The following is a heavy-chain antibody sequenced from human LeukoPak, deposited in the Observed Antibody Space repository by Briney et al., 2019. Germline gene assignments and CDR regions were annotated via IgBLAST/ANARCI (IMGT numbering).Heavy chain of an antibody. J-gene: IGHJ4*02. Sequence: GGSLRLSCAASGFTFSSYAMSWVRQAPGKGLEWVSSISGNGLSTYYADSVKGRFTISRDNAKNTLSLRMNSLRADDTAVYYCAKDVEMATTPRLFDYWDQGTLVTVSS. CDR1: GFTFSSYA. CDR3: AKDVEMATTPRLFDY. CDR2: ISGNGLST. V-gene: IGHV3-23*01. D-gene: IGHD5-24*01.